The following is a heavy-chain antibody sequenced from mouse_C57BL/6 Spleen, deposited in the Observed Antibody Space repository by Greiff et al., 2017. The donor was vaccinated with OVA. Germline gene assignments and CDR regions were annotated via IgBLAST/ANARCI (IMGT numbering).Heavy chain of an antibody. J-gene: IGHJ2*01. CDR2: INAGSGGT. CDR1: GYAFTNYL. CDR3: ARGGEDFDY. V-gene: IGHV1-54*01. Sequence: LQESGAELVRPGTSVKVSCKASGYAFTNYLIEWVKQRPGQGLEWIGVINAGSGGTNYNEKFKGKATLTADKSSSTAYMQLSSLTSEDSAVYFCARGGEDFDYWGQGTTLTVSS.